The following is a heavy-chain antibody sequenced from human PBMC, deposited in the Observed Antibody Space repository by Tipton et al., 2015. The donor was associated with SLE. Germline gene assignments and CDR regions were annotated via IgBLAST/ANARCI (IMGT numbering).Heavy chain of an antibody. V-gene: IGHV4-34*01. CDR2: IYYSGST. D-gene: IGHD2-21*02. CDR1: GGSFSGYY. Sequence: LRLSCAVYGGSFSGYYWSWIRQPPGKGLEWIGSIYYSGSTYYNPSLKSRVTISVDTSKNQFSLKLSSVTAADTAVYYCARSIAYCGGDCYSFDYWGQGTLVTVSS. CDR3: ARSIAYCGGDCYSFDY. J-gene: IGHJ4*02.